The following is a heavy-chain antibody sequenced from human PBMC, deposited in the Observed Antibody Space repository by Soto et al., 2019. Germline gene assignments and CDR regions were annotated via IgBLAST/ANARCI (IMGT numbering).Heavy chain of an antibody. CDR1: GGSSSSYY. D-gene: IGHD3-3*01. CDR3: AREGVDFWSGYYYGMDV. V-gene: IGHV4-4*07. J-gene: IGHJ6*02. CDR2: IYTSGST. Sequence: SETLSLTCTVSGGSSSSYYWSWILQPAGKGLEWIGRIYTSGSTNYNPSLKSRVTMSVDTSKNQFSLKLSSVTAADTAVYYCAREGVDFWSGYYYGMDVWGQGTTVTVSS.